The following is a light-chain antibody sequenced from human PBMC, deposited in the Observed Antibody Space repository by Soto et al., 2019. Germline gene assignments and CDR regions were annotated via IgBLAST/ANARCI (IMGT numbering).Light chain of an antibody. V-gene: IGKV3-20*01. CDR3: QRYGG. CDR2: SAS. Sequence: IVLTQSPGTLSLSPGERATLSCRASQSVSSSHLAWYQQKPGQAPRLLIYSASSRATGTPDRFSGSGSGTDFTLTISRLEPEDFAVYYCQRYGGFGQGTKVDI. J-gene: IGKJ1*01. CDR1: QSVSSSH.